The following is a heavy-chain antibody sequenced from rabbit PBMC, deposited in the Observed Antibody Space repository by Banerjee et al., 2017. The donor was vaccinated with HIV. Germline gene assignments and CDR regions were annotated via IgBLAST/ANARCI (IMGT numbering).Heavy chain of an antibody. CDR3: ARDLAGVIGWNFNL. V-gene: IGHV1S45*01. CDR1: GIDFSTYWY. D-gene: IGHD4-1*01. J-gene: IGHJ4*01. CDR2: IVAGSDGLT. Sequence: QEQLEESGGGLVKPGGTLTLTCKASGIDFSTYWYICWVRQAPRKGLEWIACIVAGSDGLTYYANWAKGRFTISRTSSTTVALQMTSLTAADTATYFCARDLAGVIGWNFNLWGQGTLVTVS.